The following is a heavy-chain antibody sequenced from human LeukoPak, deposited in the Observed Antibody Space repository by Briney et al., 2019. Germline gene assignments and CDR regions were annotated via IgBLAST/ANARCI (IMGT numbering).Heavy chain of an antibody. D-gene: IGHD5-24*01. J-gene: IGHJ5*02. V-gene: IGHV1-18*01. CDR3: ARDQFWFDP. Sequence: ASVKVSCKVSGYTLTELSMHWVRQAPGQGLEWMGWISAYNGNTNYAQKLQGRVTMTTDTSTSTAYMELRSLRSDDTAVYYCARDQFWFDPWGQGTLVTVSS. CDR1: GYTLTELS. CDR2: ISAYNGNT.